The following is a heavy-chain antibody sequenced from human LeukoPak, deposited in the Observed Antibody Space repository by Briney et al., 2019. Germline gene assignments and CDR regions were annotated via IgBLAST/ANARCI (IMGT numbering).Heavy chain of an antibody. CDR2: LYSGSST. Sequence: GGSLRLSCAASGFTVSTNYMNWVRQAPGKGLEWVSILYSGSSTYYADSVECRVIVSINNSNKTLSLQTNALRAEDTAVYYCARVGDHFHWYLDLWGRGTLVTVSS. CDR3: ARVGDHFHWYLDL. D-gene: IGHD3-3*02. V-gene: IGHV3-53*01. J-gene: IGHJ2*01. CDR1: GFTVSTNY.